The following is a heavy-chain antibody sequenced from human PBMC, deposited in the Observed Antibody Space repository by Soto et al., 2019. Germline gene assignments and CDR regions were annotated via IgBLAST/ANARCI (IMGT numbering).Heavy chain of an antibody. J-gene: IGHJ4*02. D-gene: IGHD3-16*01. CDR3: ARGLGLY. Sequence: EVQLVETGGGWMQPGGSLRLSCAASDFPVSSRNMSWVRQAPGRGLEWVAVIYSGGNIDYADSVKGRFTISRDNSKNTLYLQMSNLRAEDTAIYYCARGLGLYWCQGTLVTVSS. CDR2: IYSGGNI. CDR1: DFPVSSRN. V-gene: IGHV3-53*02.